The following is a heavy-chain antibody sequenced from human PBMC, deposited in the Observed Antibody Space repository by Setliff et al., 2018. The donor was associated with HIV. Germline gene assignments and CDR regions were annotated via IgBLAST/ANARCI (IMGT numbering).Heavy chain of an antibody. D-gene: IGHD1-26*01. V-gene: IGHV3-48*01. Sequence: GGSLRLSCAASGFTFSSHSMNWVRQAPGKGLEWVSYISSSRSTIYYADSVKGRFTISRDNAKNSVYLQMNSLRAEDTAVYYCARDGGSSPSPVSDYYYYYMDVWGKGTTVTVSS. CDR3: ARDGGSSPSPVSDYYYYYMDV. CDR1: GFTFSSHS. CDR2: ISSSRSTI. J-gene: IGHJ6*03.